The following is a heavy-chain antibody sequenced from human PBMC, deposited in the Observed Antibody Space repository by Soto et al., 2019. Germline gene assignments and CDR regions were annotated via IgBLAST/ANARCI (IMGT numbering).Heavy chain of an antibody. CDR1: GGSFSGYY. CDR3: ARVSTVRYRYYYYMDV. CDR2: INHSGST. J-gene: IGHJ6*03. D-gene: IGHD1-26*01. Sequence: SETLSLTCAVYGGSFSGYYWSWIRQPPGKGLKWIGEINHSGSTNYNPSLKSRVTISVDTSKNQFSLKLSSVTAADTAVYYCARVSTVRYRYYYYMDVWGKGTTVTVSS. V-gene: IGHV4-34*01.